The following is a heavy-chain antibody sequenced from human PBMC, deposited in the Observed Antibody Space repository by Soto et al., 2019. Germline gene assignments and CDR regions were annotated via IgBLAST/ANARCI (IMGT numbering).Heavy chain of an antibody. J-gene: IGHJ4*02. CDR3: VRDIYGGFDY. CDR1: GFTFSDYW. D-gene: IGHD3-10*01. V-gene: IGHV3-74*01. Sequence: EVQLVESGGGLVQPGGSLRLSCAVSGFTFSDYWMYWVRQAPGKGLVWVSRINSDGSSTSYADSVKGRFTISRDNAKNTLYLQMNSRRAEDTAVYYCVRDIYGGFDYWGQGILVTVSS. CDR2: INSDGSST.